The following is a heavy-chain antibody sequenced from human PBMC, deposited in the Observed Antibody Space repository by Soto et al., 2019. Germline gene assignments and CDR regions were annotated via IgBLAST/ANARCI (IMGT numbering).Heavy chain of an antibody. Sequence: GGSLRLSCTASGFTFGDYAMSWFRQAPGKGLEWVGFIRSKAYGGTTEYAASVKGRFTISRDDSKSIAYLQMNSLKTEDTAVYYCTRGQQWLVPGYFDYWGQGTLVTVSS. CDR2: IRSKAYGGTT. D-gene: IGHD6-19*01. V-gene: IGHV3-49*03. CDR3: TRGQQWLVPGYFDY. CDR1: GFTFGDYA. J-gene: IGHJ4*02.